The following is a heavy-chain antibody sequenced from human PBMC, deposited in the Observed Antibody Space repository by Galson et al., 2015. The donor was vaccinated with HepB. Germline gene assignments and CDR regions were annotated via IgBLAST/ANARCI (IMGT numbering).Heavy chain of an antibody. J-gene: IGHJ4*02. CDR3: VNRRVDIRGV. Sequence: SLRLSCAASGFPFSNYAMSWVRQAPGKGLEWVSTITGNSDSTNYADSVKGRSTISRDNSKNTLYLQMNSLRAEDTAIYYCVNRRVDIRGVWDQGTLVTVPS. V-gene: IGHV3-23*01. CDR2: ITGNSDST. D-gene: IGHD3-10*01. CDR1: GFPFSNYA.